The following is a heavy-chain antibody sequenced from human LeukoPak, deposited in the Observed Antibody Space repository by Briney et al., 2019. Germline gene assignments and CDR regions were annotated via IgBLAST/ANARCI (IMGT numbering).Heavy chain of an antibody. J-gene: IGHJ6*02. CDR1: GYTLTELS. V-gene: IGHV1-24*01. Sequence: ASVKVSCKVSGYTLTELSMHWVRQAPGKGLEWMGGFDPADGETIYAQKFQGRVSMTEDTSTDTAYIELSSLRSEDTAVYYCANLLLEIAVGSGVHGRDVWGQGTTVTVSS. CDR3: ANLLLEIAVGSGVHGRDV. CDR2: FDPADGET. D-gene: IGHD2-2*01.